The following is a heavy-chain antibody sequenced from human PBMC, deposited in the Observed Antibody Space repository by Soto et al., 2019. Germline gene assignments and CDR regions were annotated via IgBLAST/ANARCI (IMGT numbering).Heavy chain of an antibody. CDR2: IHSDGSTT. J-gene: IGHJ3*01. D-gene: IGHD2-21*02. CDR3: VRGDKGGFDL. Sequence: EVQLVESEGGLVQRGGSLRLSCAASGFTFNYYWMHWVRQAPGQGLVWVSHIHSDGSTTTYADSVKGRFTISRDNAKNTLYLQMNSLRADDTAVYYCVRGDKGGFDLWGQGTTVTVSS. CDR1: GFTFNYYW. V-gene: IGHV3-74*01.